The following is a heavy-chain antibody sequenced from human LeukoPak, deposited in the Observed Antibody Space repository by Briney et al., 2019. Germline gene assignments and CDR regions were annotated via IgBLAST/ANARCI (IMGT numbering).Heavy chain of an antibody. J-gene: IGHJ3*01. CDR3: AKDPNGDYTGAFDV. Sequence: GGSLRLSCTPSRFSINNYAMTWVRRAPGEGLEWVSGICSSGDHTKYADSVRGRVTVSRDKTKNTLYLQVNTLRVDDTAVYYCAKDPNGDYTGAFDVWGQGIMVTVSS. CDR1: RFSINNYA. CDR2: ICSSGDHT. D-gene: IGHD2-8*01. V-gene: IGHV3-23*01.